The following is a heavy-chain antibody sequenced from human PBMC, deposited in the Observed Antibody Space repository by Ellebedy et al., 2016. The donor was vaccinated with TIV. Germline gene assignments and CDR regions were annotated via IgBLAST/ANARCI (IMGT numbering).Heavy chain of an antibody. CDR1: GFTFSSYS. CDR3: ARGPRFGESSFDY. D-gene: IGHD3-10*01. CDR2: ISLSSSTI. V-gene: IGHV3-48*02. J-gene: IGHJ4*02. Sequence: GESLKISCAASGFTFSSYSMNWVRQAPGKGLEWVSHISLSSSTIYYAASVKGRFTISRDNAKNSLSLQMNSLRDEDTAVYYCARGPRFGESSFDYWGQGTLVTVSS.